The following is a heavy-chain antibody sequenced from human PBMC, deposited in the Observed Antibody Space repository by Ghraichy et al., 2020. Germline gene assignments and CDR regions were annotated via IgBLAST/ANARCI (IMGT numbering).Heavy chain of an antibody. D-gene: IGHD3-10*01. CDR1: GFTFTSYA. V-gene: IGHV3-23*01. CDR2: ISGSGGST. Sequence: GGSLRLSCAASGFTFTSYAMSWVRQAPGKGLEWVSAISGSGGSTFYADSVKGRFTISRDNSKNTLYLQMNGLRAEDTAVYYCAKDTTSLWFGESYYYFDSWGQGTLVTVSS. J-gene: IGHJ4*02. CDR3: AKDTTSLWFGESYYYFDS.